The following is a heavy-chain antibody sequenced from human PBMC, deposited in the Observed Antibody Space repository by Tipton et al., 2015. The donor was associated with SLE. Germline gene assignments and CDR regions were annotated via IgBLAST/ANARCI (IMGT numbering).Heavy chain of an antibody. J-gene: IGHJ3*01. CDR1: GGSITGYY. V-gene: IGHV4-59*08. D-gene: IGHD3-3*01. Sequence: TLSLTCIVSGGSITGYYWSWIRQPPGKRLEWLGYIDQFGSANYNPSLQNRVTISVGRSKTQFSLKLRSVSAADSAMYYCARHGYDFWSGYYLHVFDVWGQGTMLTVSS. CDR3: ARHGYDFWSGYYLHVFDV. CDR2: IDQFGSA.